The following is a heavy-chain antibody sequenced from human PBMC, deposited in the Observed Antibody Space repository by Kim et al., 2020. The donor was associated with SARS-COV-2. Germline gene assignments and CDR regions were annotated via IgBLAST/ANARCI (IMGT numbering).Heavy chain of an antibody. Sequence: SETLSLTCTVSGGSISSSSYYWGWIRQPPGKGLEWIGNIYYSGSTYYNPSLKSRVTISVDTSKNQFSLKLSSGTAADTAVYYCAGHQPITRIVVVRIPGHFDYGGQGTLVTVSS. CDR3: AGHQPITRIVVVRIPGHFDY. V-gene: IGHV4-39*01. J-gene: IGHJ4*02. D-gene: IGHD3-22*01. CDR2: IYYSGST. CDR1: GGSISSSSYY.